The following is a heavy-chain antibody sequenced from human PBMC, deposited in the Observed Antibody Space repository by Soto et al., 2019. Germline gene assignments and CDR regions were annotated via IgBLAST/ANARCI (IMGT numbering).Heavy chain of an antibody. CDR2: ISFSGAT. CDR3: ARDRRDGYKPYFEF. Sequence: KTSETLSLTCTVSGVSITSYFWSWIRQTPGKGLDWIGSISFSGATYSNPSLKGRAALSVDTSENHLSLTLNSVTSADTAVYFCARDRRDGYKPYFEFWGQGHQVTVYS. J-gene: IGHJ4*02. D-gene: IGHD5-12*01. V-gene: IGHV4-59*01. CDR1: GVSITSYF.